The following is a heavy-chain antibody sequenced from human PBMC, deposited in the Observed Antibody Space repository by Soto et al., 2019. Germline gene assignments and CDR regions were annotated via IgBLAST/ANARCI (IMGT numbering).Heavy chain of an antibody. CDR3: ARKDIAARPGFDY. CDR1: GGSFSGYY. Sequence: QVQLQQWGAGLLKPSETLSLTCAVYGGSFSGYYWSWIRQPPGKGLEWIGEINHSGSTNYNPSLKSRVTISVDTSKNQFSLKLSSVTAADTAVYYCARKDIAARPGFDYWGQGTLVTVSS. D-gene: IGHD6-6*01. CDR2: INHSGST. V-gene: IGHV4-34*01. J-gene: IGHJ4*02.